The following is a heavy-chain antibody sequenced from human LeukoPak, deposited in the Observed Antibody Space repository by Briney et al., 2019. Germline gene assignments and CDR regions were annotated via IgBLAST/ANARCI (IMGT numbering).Heavy chain of an antibody. V-gene: IGHV4-61*01. CDR1: GYSISSGYY. D-gene: IGHD5-12*01. CDR3: ARDRVATTPHFDY. J-gene: IGHJ4*02. Sequence: SETLSLTCTVSGYSISSGYYWSWIRQPPGKGLEWIGYIYYSGSTNYNPSLKSRVTISVDTSKNQFSLKLSSVTAADTAVYYCARDRVATTPHFDYWGQGTLVTVSS. CDR2: IYYSGST.